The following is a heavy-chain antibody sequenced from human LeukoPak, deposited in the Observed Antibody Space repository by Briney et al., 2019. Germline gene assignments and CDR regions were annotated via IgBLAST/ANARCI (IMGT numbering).Heavy chain of an antibody. V-gene: IGHV3-33*01. CDR1: GFTFSSFA. CDR3: ARDSLSSSSNVDC. CDR2: IWYDGSHK. D-gene: IGHD6-6*01. Sequence: GGSLRLSCAASGFTFSSFAMHWVRQAPGKGLEWVAVIWYDGSHKYYADSVKGRFTISRDNPKNTLYLQMNSLRDEDTAVYYCARDSLSSSSNVDCWGQGTLVTVSS. J-gene: IGHJ4*02.